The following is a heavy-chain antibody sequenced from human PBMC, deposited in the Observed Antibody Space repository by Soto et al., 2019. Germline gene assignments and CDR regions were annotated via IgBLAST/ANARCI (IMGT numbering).Heavy chain of an antibody. V-gene: IGHV3-23*01. CDR1: GFTFSSYA. J-gene: IGHJ5*02. D-gene: IGHD6-19*01. CDR2: ISGSGGST. CDR3: ASVGEQWPAGYNWFDP. Sequence: PGGSLRLSCAASGFTFSSYAMSWVRQAPGKGLEWVSAISGSGGSTYYADSVKGRFAISRDNSKNTLYLQMNSLRAEDTAVYYCASVGEQWPAGYNWFDPWGQGTLVTSPQ.